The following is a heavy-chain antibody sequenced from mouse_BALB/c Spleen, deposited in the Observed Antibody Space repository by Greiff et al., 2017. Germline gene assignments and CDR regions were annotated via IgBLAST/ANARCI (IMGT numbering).Heavy chain of an antibody. D-gene: IGHD2-2*01. Sequence: VQLKESGPGLVKPSQSLSLTCSVTGYSITSGYYWNWIRQFPGNKLEWMGYISYDGSNNYNPYLKNRISITRGTSKNQFFLKLNSVTTADTATYYCARGGGYDWFAYWGQGTLVTVSA. J-gene: IGHJ3*01. CDR2: ISYDGSN. CDR3: ARGGGYDWFAY. V-gene: IGHV3-6*02. CDR1: GYSITSGYY.